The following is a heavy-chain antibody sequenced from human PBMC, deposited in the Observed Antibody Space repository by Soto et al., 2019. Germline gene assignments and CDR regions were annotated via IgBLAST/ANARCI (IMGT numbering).Heavy chain of an antibody. J-gene: IGHJ4*02. CDR3: ARRLGGRYYFDY. CDR2: MNPSSGNT. CDR1: GYTFTSYD. V-gene: IGHV1-8*01. D-gene: IGHD6-25*01. Sequence: GASVKVSCKASGYTFTSYDINRVRQATGQGLEWMGWMNPSSGNTGYAQKFQGRVTMTRNTSISTAYMELSSLRSEDTAVYYCARRLGGRYYFDYRGQGTLVTLSS.